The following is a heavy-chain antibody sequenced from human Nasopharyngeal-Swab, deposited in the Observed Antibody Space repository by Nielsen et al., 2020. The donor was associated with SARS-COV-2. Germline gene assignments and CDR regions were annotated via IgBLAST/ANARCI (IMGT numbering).Heavy chain of an antibody. CDR2: IYPGDSNT. J-gene: IGHJ6*02. CDR1: GYSFTTYW. Sequence: GESLKISCKGSGYSFTTYWIGWVRQMPGKGLEWMGIIYPGDSNTRYSPSFRGQVTISVDKYSSTAYLQWSSLKASDAAIYYCARPMRPMGHYYFGMDVWGQGTTVTVSS. CDR3: ARPMRPMGHYYFGMDV. D-gene: IGHD1-26*01. V-gene: IGHV5-51*01.